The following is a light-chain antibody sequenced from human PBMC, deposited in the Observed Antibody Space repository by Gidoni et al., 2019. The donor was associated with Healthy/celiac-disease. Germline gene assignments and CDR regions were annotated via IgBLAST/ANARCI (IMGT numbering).Light chain of an antibody. J-gene: IGKJ1*01. Sequence: IVMTQSPATLSVSPGERATLSCRASQRVSSNLAWYQQKPGQAPRLLIYGASTRAPGIPARFSGSGSGTEFTLTISSLQYEDFAVYYCQQYNNWPPRGTFXXXTKVEIK. CDR1: QRVSSN. CDR2: GAS. CDR3: QQYNNWPPRGT. V-gene: IGKV3-15*01.